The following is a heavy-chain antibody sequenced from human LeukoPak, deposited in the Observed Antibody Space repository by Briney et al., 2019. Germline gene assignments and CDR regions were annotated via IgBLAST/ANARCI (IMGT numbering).Heavy chain of an antibody. J-gene: IGHJ5*02. V-gene: IGHV5-10-1*01. CDR1: GYRFTSYW. CDR3: ARHVAVRGIAVAEDMFDP. D-gene: IGHD6-19*01. CDR2: IDPSDSYT. Sequence: GESLRISCKGSGYRFTSYWISWVRQMPGKGLEWMGRIDPSDSYTNYSPSFQGHVTISADKSIRSAHLQWSGLKASAAAMYYFARHVAVRGIAVAEDMFDPWGQGTLVTVSS.